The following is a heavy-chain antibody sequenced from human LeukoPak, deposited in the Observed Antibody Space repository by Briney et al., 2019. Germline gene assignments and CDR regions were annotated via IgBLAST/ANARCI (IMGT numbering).Heavy chain of an antibody. Sequence: SGTLSLTCAVSGGSISSSNWWSWVRQPPGKGLEWIGEIYHSGSTNYNPSLKSRVTISVDMSKNHFSLRLRSVTAADTAMYYCARGTLYRGWSYYLDFWGQGSQVTVSS. CDR1: GGSISSSNW. D-gene: IGHD6-19*01. V-gene: IGHV4-4*02. J-gene: IGHJ4*02. CDR3: ARGTLYRGWSYYLDF. CDR2: IYHSGST.